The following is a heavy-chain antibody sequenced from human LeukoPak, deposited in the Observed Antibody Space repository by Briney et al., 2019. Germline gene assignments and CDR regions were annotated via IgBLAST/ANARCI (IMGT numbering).Heavy chain of an antibody. CDR1: GFTFSSYA. Sequence: GGSLRLSCAASGFTFSSYAMHWVRQAPGKGLEWATFISSDGSNKYYADSVKGRFSISRDNSKNTLYLQMNSLRPEDTAVYYCARGRRTLIVGATRNAFDVWGQGTIVTVSS. CDR2: ISSDGSNK. V-gene: IGHV3-30*04. CDR3: ARGRRTLIVGATRNAFDV. D-gene: IGHD1-26*01. J-gene: IGHJ3*01.